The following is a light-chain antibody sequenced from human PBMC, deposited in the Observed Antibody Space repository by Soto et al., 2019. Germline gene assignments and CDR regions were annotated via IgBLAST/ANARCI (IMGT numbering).Light chain of an antibody. V-gene: IGKV1-27*01. J-gene: IGKJ4*01. CDR3: QKYNSAPLT. CDR2: AAS. Sequence: DIQMTQSPSSLSASFGDRVTITCRASQGIGVYLAWFQQKPGNAPKLLIYAASTLQSGVPSRFSGSGSGTDFTLTISGLQPEDVATYYGQKYNSAPLTFGGGTKVEIK. CDR1: QGIGVY.